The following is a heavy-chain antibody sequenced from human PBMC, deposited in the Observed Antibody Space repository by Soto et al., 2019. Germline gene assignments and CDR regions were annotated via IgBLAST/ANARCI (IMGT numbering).Heavy chain of an antibody. CDR1: GFTFSNVW. Sequence: EVQLVESGGGLVEPGGSLRLSCAASGFTFSNVWMGWVRQAPGKGLEWVARIKSKTDGGKTDYAAPVKGRFTISRDDSKNTLYLEMNSLKTEDTAVYYCTTLRSYWGQGTLVTVSS. J-gene: IGHJ4*02. CDR3: TTLRSY. CDR2: IKSKTDGGKT. V-gene: IGHV3-15*01.